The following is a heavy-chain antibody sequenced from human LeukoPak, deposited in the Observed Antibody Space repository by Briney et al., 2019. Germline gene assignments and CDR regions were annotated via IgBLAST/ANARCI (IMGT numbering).Heavy chain of an antibody. Sequence: SQTLSLTCTVSGGSISSGDYYWSWIRQPPGKGLEWIGYIYYSGSTYYNPSLKSRVTTSVDTSKNQFSLKLSSVTAADTAVYYCARGDTLGAFDIWGQGTMVTVSS. CDR3: ARGDTLGAFDI. D-gene: IGHD2-15*01. CDR2: IYYSGST. V-gene: IGHV4-30-4*01. CDR1: GGSISSGDYY. J-gene: IGHJ3*02.